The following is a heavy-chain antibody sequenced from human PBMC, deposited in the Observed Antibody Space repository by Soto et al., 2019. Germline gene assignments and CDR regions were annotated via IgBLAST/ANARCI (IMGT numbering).Heavy chain of an antibody. CDR3: ARAVVRGVHFDY. Sequence: GSSVKVSCKASGYTFTGYYMHWVRQAPGQGLEWMEWINPNSGGTNYAQKFQGWVTMTRDTSISTAYMELSRLRSDDTAVYYCARAVVRGVHFDYWGQGTLVTVSS. CDR2: INPNSGGT. D-gene: IGHD3-10*01. CDR1: GYTFTGYY. V-gene: IGHV1-2*04. J-gene: IGHJ4*02.